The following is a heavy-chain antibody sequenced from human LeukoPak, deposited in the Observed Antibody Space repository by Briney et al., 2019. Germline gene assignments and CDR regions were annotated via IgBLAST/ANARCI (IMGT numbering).Heavy chain of an antibody. CDR3: ARKIAVAADFDY. Sequence: ASVKVSCKASGYTFTGYYMHWVRQAPGQGLEWMGRINPNSGGTNYGQKFQGRVTMTRDTSISTAYMELSRLRSDDTAVYYCARKIAVAADFDYWGQGTLVTVSS. V-gene: IGHV1-2*06. CDR1: GYTFTGYY. J-gene: IGHJ4*02. D-gene: IGHD6-19*01. CDR2: INPNSGGT.